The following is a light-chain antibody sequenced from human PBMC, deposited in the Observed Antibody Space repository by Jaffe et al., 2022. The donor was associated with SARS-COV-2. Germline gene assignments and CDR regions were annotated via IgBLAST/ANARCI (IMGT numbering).Light chain of an antibody. CDR1: QSVSSSPNKNY. J-gene: IGKJ1*01. V-gene: IGKV4-1*01. Sequence: DIVMTQSPDSLAVSLGERATINCKSSQSVSSSPNKNYLAWYQQKPGQPPKQLIYWASTRESGVPDRFSGSGSGTDFTLTISSLQAEDVAVYYCHQYYNSLWTFGQGTKVEIK. CDR3: HQYYNSLWT. CDR2: WAS.